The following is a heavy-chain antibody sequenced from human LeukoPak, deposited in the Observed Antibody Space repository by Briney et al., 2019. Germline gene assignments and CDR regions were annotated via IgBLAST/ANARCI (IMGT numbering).Heavy chain of an antibody. CDR1: GFTFSSYA. V-gene: IGHV3-23*01. Sequence: GGSLRLSRAASGFTFSSYAMSWVRQAPGEGLECVSGIGSSSSSTDYADSGKGRFTISSNNSKNTLYLQMNSLRAEVTAVDNCAKVHYGGYAGFDHWVRGTLVTVSS. D-gene: IGHD5-12*01. J-gene: IGHJ4*02. CDR2: IGSSSSST. CDR3: AKVHYGGYAGFDH.